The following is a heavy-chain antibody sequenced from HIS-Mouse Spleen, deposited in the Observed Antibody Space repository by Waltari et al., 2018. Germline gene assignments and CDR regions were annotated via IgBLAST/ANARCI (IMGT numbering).Heavy chain of an antibody. D-gene: IGHD6-13*01. CDR3: AREIPYSSSWYDWYFDL. CDR1: GCSISSSSYY. CDR2: IDYSGST. J-gene: IGHJ2*01. V-gene: IGHV4-39*07. Sequence: HLQLQESGPGLVKPSETLSLTCTVSGCSISSSSYYWGWIRPPPGKGLGGIGSIDYSGSTYSNPSLKSRLTLAVATSKTQFSLKLSSVTAADTAVYYCAREIPYSSSWYDWYFDLWGRGTLVTVSS.